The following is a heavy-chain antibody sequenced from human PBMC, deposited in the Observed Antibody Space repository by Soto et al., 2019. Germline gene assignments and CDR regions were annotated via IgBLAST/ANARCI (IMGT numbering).Heavy chain of an antibody. CDR1: RFSFGSFG. V-gene: IGHV3-30*03. CDR2: ISRDGTNT. Sequence: QIQLEESGGGVVQPGGSLRLSCAASRFSFGSFGMHWVRQAPGKGLEWVAFISRDGTNTYYGDSVKGRFTLSRDNSMNTVYLQMTTVRDEDTALYYCARGNLSFDFDSWGQGTLVIVSS. CDR3: ARGNLSFDFDS. J-gene: IGHJ4*02.